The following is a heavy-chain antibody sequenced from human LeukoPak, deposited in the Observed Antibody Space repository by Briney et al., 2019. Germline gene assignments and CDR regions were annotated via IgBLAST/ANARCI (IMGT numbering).Heavy chain of an antibody. CDR1: GYSISSGYY. V-gene: IGHV4-38-2*02. J-gene: IGHJ4*02. Sequence: SETLSLTCTVSGYSISSGYYWGWIRQPPGKGLGWIGSIYHSGSTYYNPSLKSRVTISVDTSKNQFSLKLSAVTAADTALYYCARAAIMIFEVVIITPSAYWGQGTLATVSS. D-gene: IGHD3-3*01. CDR2: IYHSGST. CDR3: ARAAIMIFEVVIITPSAY.